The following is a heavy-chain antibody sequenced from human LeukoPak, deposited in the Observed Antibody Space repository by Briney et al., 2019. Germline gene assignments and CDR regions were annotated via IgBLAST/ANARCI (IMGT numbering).Heavy chain of an antibody. CDR2: MNPNSGNT. CDR3: ARGPLPRLGYYYMDV. V-gene: IGHV1-8*01. J-gene: IGHJ6*03. Sequence: EASVKVSCTASGYTFTSYDINWVRHATGQGLEWMGWMNPNSGNTGYAQKFQDRVTMTRNTSIRTAYMELSSLRSEDTAVYYCARGPLPRLGYYYMDVWGKGTTVTVSS. CDR1: GYTFTSYD.